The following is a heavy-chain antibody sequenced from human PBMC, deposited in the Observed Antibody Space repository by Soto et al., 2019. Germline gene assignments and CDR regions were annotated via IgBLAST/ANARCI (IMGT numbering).Heavy chain of an antibody. CDR1: GFSFNSYG. V-gene: IGHV3-33*01. J-gene: IGHJ4*02. CDR3: AIDPGDYYFDY. Sequence: QVQLVESGGGVVQPGRSLRLSCAASGFSFNSYGMHWVRQAPGKGLEWVAIVWYDGSNKYYPDSVKGRFTISRDNSKNTVYLQMNSLRVDDTAVYYCAIDPGDYYFDYWCQGTLVTVSS. CDR2: VWYDGSNK. D-gene: IGHD4-17*01.